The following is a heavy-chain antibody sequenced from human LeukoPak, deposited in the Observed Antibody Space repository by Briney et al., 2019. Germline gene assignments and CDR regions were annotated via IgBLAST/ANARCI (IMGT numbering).Heavy chain of an antibody. J-gene: IGHJ3*02. CDR3: AKVSGPMVRATDAFDI. CDR2: ISYDGSNK. Sequence: PGGSLRLSCAASGFTFSSYAMHWVRQAPGKGLEWVAVISYDGSNKYYADSVKGRFTISRDNSKNTLYLQMNSLRAEDTAVYYCAKVSGPMVRATDAFDIWGQGTMVTVSS. V-gene: IGHV3-30-3*01. CDR1: GFTFSSYA. D-gene: IGHD3-10*01.